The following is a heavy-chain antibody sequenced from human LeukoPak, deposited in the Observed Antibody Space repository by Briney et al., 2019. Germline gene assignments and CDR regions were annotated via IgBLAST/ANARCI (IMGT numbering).Heavy chain of an antibody. CDR2: ISGSGGST. J-gene: IGHJ4*02. V-gene: IGHV3-23*01. CDR1: GFTFSSYG. CDR3: AKVSRYFDWLLIY. Sequence: GGSLRLSCAASGFTFSSYGMSWVRQAPGKGLEWVSAISGSGGSTYYADSVKGRFTISRDNSKNTLYLQMNSLRAEDTAVYYCAKVSRYFDWLLIYWGQGTLVTVSS. D-gene: IGHD3-9*01.